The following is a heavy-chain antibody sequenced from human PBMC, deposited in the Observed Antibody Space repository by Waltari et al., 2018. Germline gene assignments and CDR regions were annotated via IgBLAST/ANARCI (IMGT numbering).Heavy chain of an antibody. V-gene: IGHV1-69*10. Sequence: QVQLVQSGAEVKKPGSSVKVSCKASGGTFSSYAISWVRQAPGQGLEWMGGIIPILGIANYAQKFQGRVTITADKSTSTAYMELSSLRSEDTAVYYCANQRIVGAIAPDFQHWGQGTLVTVSS. CDR2: IIPILGIA. CDR3: ANQRIVGAIAPDFQH. CDR1: GGTFSSYA. J-gene: IGHJ1*01. D-gene: IGHD1-26*01.